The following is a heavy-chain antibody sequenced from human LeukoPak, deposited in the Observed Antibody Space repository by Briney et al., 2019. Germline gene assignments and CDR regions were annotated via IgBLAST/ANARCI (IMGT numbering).Heavy chain of an antibody. CDR1: GFTFSSYG. CDR3: ARAPGYYYGMDV. J-gene: IGHJ6*02. D-gene: IGHD1-1*01. V-gene: IGHV3-30*03. CDR2: ISYDGSNK. Sequence: GGSLRLSCAASGFTFSSYGMHWVRQAPGKGLEWVAVISYDGSNKYYADSVKGRFTISRDNSKNTLYLQMNSLRAEDTAVYYCARAPGYYYGMDVWGQGTTVTVSS.